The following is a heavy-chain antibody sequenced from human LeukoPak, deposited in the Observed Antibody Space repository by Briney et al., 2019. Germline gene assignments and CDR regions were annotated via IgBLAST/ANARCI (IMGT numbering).Heavy chain of an antibody. J-gene: IGHJ4*02. CDR1: GYTFTGYY. D-gene: IGHD6-13*01. V-gene: IGHV1-2*04. CDR2: INPNSGGT. CDR3: ARGTRIAAAGTNRAHYFDY. Sequence: ASVRVSCKASGYTFTGYYTHWVRQAPGQGLEWMGWINPNSGGTNYAQKFQGWVTMTRDTSFSTAYMELSRLRSDDTAVYYCARGTRIAAAGTNRAHYFDYWGQGTLVTVSS.